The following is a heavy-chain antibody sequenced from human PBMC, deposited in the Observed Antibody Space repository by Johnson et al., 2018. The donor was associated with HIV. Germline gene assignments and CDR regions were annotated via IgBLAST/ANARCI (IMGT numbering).Heavy chain of an antibody. J-gene: IGHJ3*02. CDR1: GFTFSSYA. CDR2: ISYDGSNK. CDR3: TTTLFQYYDILTDKAAFDI. V-gene: IGHV3-30-3*02. D-gene: IGHD3-9*01. Sequence: QVQLVESGGGVVQPGRSLRLSCAASGFTFSSYAMHWVRQAPGKGLEWVAVISYDGSNKYYADSVQGRFTISRYNTENSLYLQMDSLRAEDTAIYYCTTTLFQYYDILTDKAAFDIWGQGTMVTVSS.